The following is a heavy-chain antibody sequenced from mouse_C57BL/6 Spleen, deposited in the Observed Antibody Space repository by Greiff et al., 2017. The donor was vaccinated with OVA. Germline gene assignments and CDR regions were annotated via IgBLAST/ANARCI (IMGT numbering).Heavy chain of an antibody. V-gene: IGHV3-6*01. CDR2: ISYDGSN. CDR3: ASGGDGSSYGAY. CDR1: GYSITSGYY. D-gene: IGHD1-1*01. J-gene: IGHJ3*01. Sequence: EVKLQESGPGLVKPSQSLSLTCSVTGYSITSGYYWNWIRQFPGNKLEWMGYISYDGSNNYNPSLKNRISITRDPSKNQFFLKWNSVTTEDTATDDCASGGDGSSYGAYWGQGTLVTVSA.